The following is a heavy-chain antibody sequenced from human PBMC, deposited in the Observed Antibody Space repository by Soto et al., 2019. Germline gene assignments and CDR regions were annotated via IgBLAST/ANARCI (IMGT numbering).Heavy chain of an antibody. CDR2: IVVGSGNT. J-gene: IGHJ5*02. CDR3: AAEIGDYGSGGP. Sequence: QMQLVQSGPEVKKPGTSVKVSCKASGFTFTSSAVQWVRQARGQRLEWIGWIVVGSGNTNYAQKFQERVTITRDMSTSTAYMELSSLRSEDTAVYYWAAEIGDYGSGGPWGQGTLVTVSS. V-gene: IGHV1-58*01. CDR1: GFTFTSSA. D-gene: IGHD3-10*01.